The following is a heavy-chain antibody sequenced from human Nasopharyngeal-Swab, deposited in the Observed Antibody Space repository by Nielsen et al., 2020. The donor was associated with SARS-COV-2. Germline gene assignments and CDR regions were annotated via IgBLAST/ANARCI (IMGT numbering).Heavy chain of an antibody. CDR2: IRMTDSDV. J-gene: IGHJ5*02. CDR3: VKDLAYDEVS. CDR1: GFTFSTYH. Sequence: GESLKISCAASGFTFSTYHMNWVRQAPGKGLEWISNIRMTDSDVFYADSVRGRFTVSRDNSKNTLYLQMNSLRGEDTAIYYCVKDLAYDEVSWGQGTLVTVSS. D-gene: IGHD5-12*01. V-gene: IGHV3-48*03.